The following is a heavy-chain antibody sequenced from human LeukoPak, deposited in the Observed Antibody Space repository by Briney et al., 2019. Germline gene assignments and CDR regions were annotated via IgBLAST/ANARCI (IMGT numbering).Heavy chain of an antibody. CDR2: INPSGGST. CDR1: GYTFTSYY. J-gene: IGHJ6*03. V-gene: IGHV1-46*01. D-gene: IGHD6-6*01. CDR3: ARAAGIAARRSTDYYYMDV. Sequence: ASVKVSCKASGYTFTSYYMHWVRQAPGQGLEWMGIINPSGGSTSYAQKFQGRVTITADKSTSTAYMELSSLRSEDTAVYYCARAAGIAARRSTDYYYMDVWGKGTTVTVSS.